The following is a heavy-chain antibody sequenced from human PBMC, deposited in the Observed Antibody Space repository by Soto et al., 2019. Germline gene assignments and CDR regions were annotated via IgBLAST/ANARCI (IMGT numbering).Heavy chain of an antibody. D-gene: IGHD7-27*01. Sequence: QVQLVQSGAVVKNPGASVKLSCKASGYTFTSFYIHWVRQAPGQGLEWMAIINPNGGSTNYAPNLQGRVTLTRDTSTNTVYIELSSLGSEDTAVYYCARGLTSGDYWGQGTLVTVSS. CDR3: ARGLTSGDY. V-gene: IGHV1-46*01. J-gene: IGHJ4*02. CDR1: GYTFTSFY. CDR2: INPNGGST.